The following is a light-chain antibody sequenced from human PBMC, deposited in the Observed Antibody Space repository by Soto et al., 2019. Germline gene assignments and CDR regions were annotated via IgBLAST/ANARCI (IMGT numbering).Light chain of an antibody. Sequence: QSALTQPASVSGSPGQSITISCTGTRSDIGAYNFVSWYQQHPGEVPKLMLYDVNVRPSGVSNRFFGSKSGNTASLTISGLQVEDEADYYCTSWTSSTTMIFGGGTKLTVL. V-gene: IGLV2-14*03. CDR2: DVN. CDR3: TSWTSSTTMI. CDR1: RSDIGAYNF. J-gene: IGLJ2*01.